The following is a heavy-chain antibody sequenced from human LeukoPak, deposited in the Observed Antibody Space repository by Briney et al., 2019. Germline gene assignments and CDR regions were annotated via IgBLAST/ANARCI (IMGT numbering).Heavy chain of an antibody. J-gene: IGHJ4*02. V-gene: IGHV3-7*04. CDR1: GFTFSSYW. Sequence: GGSLRLSCAASGFTFSSYWMSWVRQAPGKGLQWVANINQDGSEKYYVDSVKGRFTISRDNAKNSLYLQMRSLRTEDTAVYYCARYGALDYWGQGTLVTVSS. D-gene: IGHD4-17*01. CDR2: INQDGSEK. CDR3: ARYGALDY.